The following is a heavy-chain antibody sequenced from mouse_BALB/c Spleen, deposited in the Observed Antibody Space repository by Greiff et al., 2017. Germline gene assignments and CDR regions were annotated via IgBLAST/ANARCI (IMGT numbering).Heavy chain of an antibody. Sequence: DVKLVESGGGLVQPGGSRKLSCAASGFTFSSFGMHWVRQAPEKGLEWVAYISSGSSTIYYADTVKGRFTISRDNPKNTLFLQMTSLRSEDTAMYYCASGYYDGYFDYWGQGTTLTVSS. CDR1: GFTFSSFG. CDR2: ISSGSSTI. V-gene: IGHV5-17*02. D-gene: IGHD1-1*01. CDR3: ASGYYDGYFDY. J-gene: IGHJ2*01.